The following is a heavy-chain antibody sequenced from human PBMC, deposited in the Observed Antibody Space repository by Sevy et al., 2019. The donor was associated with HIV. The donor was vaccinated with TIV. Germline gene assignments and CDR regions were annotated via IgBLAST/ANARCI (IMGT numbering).Heavy chain of an antibody. CDR1: GFTFSTYG. D-gene: IGHD4-4*01. V-gene: IGHV3-30*18. CDR3: AKDNGDYKYALGRD. CDR2: ISYDGFIK. J-gene: IGHJ3*01. Sequence: GGSLRLSCAASGFTFSTYGMHWVRQAPGKGLEWVAVISYDGFIKYHADSLKGRFTISRERSKNTLYLQMNSLTTEDTAVYYCAKDNGDYKYALGRDWGQGTMVTVSS.